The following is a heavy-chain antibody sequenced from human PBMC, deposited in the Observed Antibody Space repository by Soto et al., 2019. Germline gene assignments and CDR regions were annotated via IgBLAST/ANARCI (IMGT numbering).Heavy chain of an antibody. J-gene: IGHJ4*02. CDR2: IYPGDSDT. V-gene: IGHV5-51*01. D-gene: IGHD6-13*01. CDR1: GYSFTSYW. CDR3: ARGSSWHSTRYDY. Sequence: PGESLKISCKGSGYSFTSYWIGWVRQMPGKGLEWMGIIYPGDSDTRYSPSFQGQVTISADKSISTAYPQWSSLKASDTAMYYCARGSSWHSTRYDYWGQGTLVTVSS.